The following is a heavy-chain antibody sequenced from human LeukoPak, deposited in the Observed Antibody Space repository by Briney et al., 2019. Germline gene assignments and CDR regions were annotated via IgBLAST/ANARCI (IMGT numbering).Heavy chain of an antibody. CDR1: GYSFTNYW. CDR3: AGTTYCSSTSCHLDY. V-gene: IGHV5-51*01. J-gene: IGHJ4*02. D-gene: IGHD2-2*01. Sequence: GESLQISCKGSGYSFTNYWIGWVRQLPGKGLEWMGIIYPGDSDTRYSPSFQGQVTISADKSISTAYLQWSSLKASDTAMYYCAGTTYCSSTSCHLDYWGQGTLVTVSS. CDR2: IYPGDSDT.